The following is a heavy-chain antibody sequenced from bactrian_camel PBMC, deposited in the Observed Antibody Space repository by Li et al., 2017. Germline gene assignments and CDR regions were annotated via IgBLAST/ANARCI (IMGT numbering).Heavy chain of an antibody. D-gene: IGHD7*01. CDR3: AADHLGPYIRNRWTDRTEYAY. CDR2: VYTRGTGA. Sequence: VQLVESGGGSVQAGGSLKLSCVASGLRVEFGRWGMGWFRQAPGKERERVAAVYTRGTGAVYADSVKGRFTISKDYDTNTLLLDMNSLRPEDTATYYCAADHLGPYIRNRWTDRTEYAYWGQGTQVTVS. CDR1: GLRVEFGRWG. J-gene: IGHJ4*01. V-gene: IGHV3S1*01.